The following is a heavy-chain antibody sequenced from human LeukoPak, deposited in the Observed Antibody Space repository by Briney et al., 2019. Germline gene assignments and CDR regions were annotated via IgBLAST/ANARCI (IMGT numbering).Heavy chain of an antibody. CDR2: IRSKAYGGTT. J-gene: IGHJ6*02. D-gene: IGHD2-2*02. Sequence: PGGSLRLSCAASGFTFSTYGMHWVRQAPGKGLEWVGFIRSKAYGGTTEYAASVKGRFTISRDDSKSIAYLQMNSLKTEDTAVYYCTRDPWRPAAIGYYYYYGMDVWGQGTTVTVSS. V-gene: IGHV3-49*04. CDR3: TRDPWRPAAIGYYYYYGMDV. CDR1: GFTFSTYG.